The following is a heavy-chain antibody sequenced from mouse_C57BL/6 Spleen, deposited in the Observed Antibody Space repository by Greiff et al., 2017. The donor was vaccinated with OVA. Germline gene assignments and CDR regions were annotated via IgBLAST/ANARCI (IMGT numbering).Heavy chain of an antibody. CDR3: ARSKIYDGYFYAMDY. CDR1: GYTFTDYY. J-gene: IGHJ4*01. D-gene: IGHD2-3*01. CDR2: IFPGSGST. Sequence: QVQLKESGPELVKPGASVKISCKASGYTFTDYYINWVKQRPGQGLEWIGWIFPGSGSTYYNEKFKGKATLTVDKSSSTAYMLLSSLTSEDSAVYFCARSKIYDGYFYAMDYWGQGTSVTVSS. V-gene: IGHV1-75*01.